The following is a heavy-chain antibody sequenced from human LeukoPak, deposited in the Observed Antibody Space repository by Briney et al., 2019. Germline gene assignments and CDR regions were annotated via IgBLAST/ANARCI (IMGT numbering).Heavy chain of an antibody. V-gene: IGHV3-74*01. CDR2: ISSDASIT. D-gene: IGHD2-15*01. CDR1: GFTFSTYW. J-gene: IGHJ4*02. CDR3: ATSARTYIGSSLDY. Sequence: GGSLRLSCAASGFTFSTYWMHWVRQDPGKGLVWVSRISSDASITSYADPVKGRFTISRDNAKNTLYLQMNSLRAEDTALYYCATSARTYIGSSLDYWGQGTLVTVSS.